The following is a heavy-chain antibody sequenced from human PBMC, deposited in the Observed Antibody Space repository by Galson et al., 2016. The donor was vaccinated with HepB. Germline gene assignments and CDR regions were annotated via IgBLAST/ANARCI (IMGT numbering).Heavy chain of an antibody. CDR1: GFTFSSYW. V-gene: IGHV3-33*08. CDR3: ARDFDY. Sequence: SLRLSCAASGFTFSSYWMNWVRQAPGKGLEWVSFSRYDGSNKYYADSVKGRFTISRDNSKNTLYLQMNSLRAEDTAVYYCARDFDYWGQGTLVTVSS. CDR2: SRYDGSNK. J-gene: IGHJ4*02.